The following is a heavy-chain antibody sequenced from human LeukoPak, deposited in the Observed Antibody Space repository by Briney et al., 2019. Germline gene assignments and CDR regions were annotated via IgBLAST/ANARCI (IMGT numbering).Heavy chain of an antibody. D-gene: IGHD3-10*01. Sequence: GGSLTLSCAASGFTFSSYSMNWLRQAPGKGLEWVSSISSSSSYIYYADSVKGRFTISRDNAKNSLYLQMHSLRAEDTSVYYCARDGALLWFGELLYVWGQGTLVTVSS. CDR3: ARDGALLWFGELLYV. CDR2: ISSSSSYI. J-gene: IGHJ4*02. CDR1: GFTFSSYS. V-gene: IGHV3-21*01.